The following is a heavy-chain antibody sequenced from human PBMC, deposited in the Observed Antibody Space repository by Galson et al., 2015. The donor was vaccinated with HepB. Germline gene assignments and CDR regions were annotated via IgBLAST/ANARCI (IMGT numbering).Heavy chain of an antibody. D-gene: IGHD4-11*01. CDR1: GGTFSSYT. Sequence: SVKVSCKASGGTFSSYTIGWVRQAPGQRLEWMGSLIPIFDITNYAQQFQGRVTFTADKSTGTAYMELRSLRSGDTGIYYCARESVNRDGLLDYWGQGTLVTVS. V-gene: IGHV1-69*04. CDR2: LIPIFDIT. J-gene: IGHJ4*02. CDR3: ARESVNRDGLLDY.